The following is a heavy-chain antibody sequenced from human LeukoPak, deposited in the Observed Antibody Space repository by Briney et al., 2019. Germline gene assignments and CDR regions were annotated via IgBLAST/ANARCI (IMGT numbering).Heavy chain of an antibody. J-gene: IGHJ6*02. Sequence: SETLSLTCSVSGGSISSYYWSWIRQPPGKGLEWIGYIYYSGSTNYNPSLRSRVTISVDTSKNQFSLKLSSVTAADTAVYYCARDNWNYGSSMDVWGQGTTVTVSS. CDR2: IYYSGST. CDR3: ARDNWNYGSSMDV. CDR1: GGSISSYY. D-gene: IGHD1-7*01. V-gene: IGHV4-59*01.